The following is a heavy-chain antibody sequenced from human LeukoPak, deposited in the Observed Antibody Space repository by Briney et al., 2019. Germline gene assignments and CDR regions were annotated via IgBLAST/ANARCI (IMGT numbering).Heavy chain of an antibody. Sequence: SETLSLTCTVSGGSISSSTCFWGWIRQPPGKGLEWIGTICYGGTTYYNPFFKSRLTISVDTSKNQFSLNLNSVTAADTAVYYCAKDRGSHVTDHWGQGTLVTVSS. D-gene: IGHD1-26*01. V-gene: IGHV4-39*07. CDR1: GGSISSSTCF. J-gene: IGHJ4*02. CDR3: AKDRGSHVTDH. CDR2: ICYGGTT.